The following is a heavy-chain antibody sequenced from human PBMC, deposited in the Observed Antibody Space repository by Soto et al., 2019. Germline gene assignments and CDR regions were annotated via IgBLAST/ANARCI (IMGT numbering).Heavy chain of an antibody. CDR2: ISSSSSTI. CDR1: GFTLSSYS. CDR3: AIRPGSGSSNDY. Sequence: EVQLVESGGGLVQPGGSLRLSCEASGFTLSSYSMNWVRQAPGKGREWVSYISSSSSTIYYADSVKGRFTISRDNAKNSLYLQMNSLRAEDTAVYYCAIRPGSGSSNDYWGQGTLVTVSS. D-gene: IGHD3-10*01. J-gene: IGHJ4*02. V-gene: IGHV3-48*01.